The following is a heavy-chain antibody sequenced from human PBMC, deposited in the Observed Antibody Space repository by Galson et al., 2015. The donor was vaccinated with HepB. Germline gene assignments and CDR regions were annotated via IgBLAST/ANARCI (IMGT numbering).Heavy chain of an antibody. J-gene: IGHJ6*02. D-gene: IGHD3-3*01. V-gene: IGHV3-15*01. CDR3: TTDRVTSDFWGDLSGYYGMDV. CDR1: GFTFNDAW. Sequence: SLRLSCAASGFTFNDAWMNWVRQAPGKGLEWVGRIKSKTDGGTRDYAAPVKGRFTISRDDSKNTLYLQMNSLKTEDTAVYYCTTDRVTSDFWGDLSGYYGMDVWGQGTTVTVSS. CDR2: IKSKTDGGTR.